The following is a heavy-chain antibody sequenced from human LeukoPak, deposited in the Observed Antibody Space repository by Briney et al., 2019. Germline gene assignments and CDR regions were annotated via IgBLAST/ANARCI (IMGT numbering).Heavy chain of an antibody. Sequence: GGSLRLSCAASGFTFSSYAMSWVRQAPGKGLEWVSAISGSGGSTYYADSVKGRFTISRDNSKNALYQQMNSLRAEDTAVYYCAKDQRKWELPQIFDYWGQGTLVTVSS. V-gene: IGHV3-23*01. CDR1: GFTFSSYA. CDR3: AKDQRKWELPQIFDY. J-gene: IGHJ4*02. CDR2: ISGSGGST. D-gene: IGHD1-26*01.